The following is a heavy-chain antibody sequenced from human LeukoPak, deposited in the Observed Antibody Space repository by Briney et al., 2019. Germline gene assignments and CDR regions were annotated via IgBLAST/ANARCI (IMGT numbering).Heavy chain of an antibody. J-gene: IGHJ5*02. CDR1: GGSISDNY. D-gene: IGHD2-2*02. Sequence: PSETLSLTCTVSGGSISDNYWTWIRQPPGKGLEWIGYIYYSGSTNYNPSLKSRVTISVDTSKNQFSLKLSSVTAADTAVYYCARVRRLGVPAATPNWFDPWGQGTLVTVSS. CDR2: IYYSGST. V-gene: IGHV4-59*01. CDR3: ARVRRLGVPAATPNWFDP.